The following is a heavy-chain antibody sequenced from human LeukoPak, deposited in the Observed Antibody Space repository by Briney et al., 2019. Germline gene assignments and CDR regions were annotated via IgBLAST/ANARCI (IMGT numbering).Heavy chain of an antibody. J-gene: IGHJ6*02. D-gene: IGHD1-14*01. Sequence: PSETLSLTCTVSGGSFSNYYWSWIRQPAGKGQEWIGRIYTSGSTNYNPSVKSRVTMSVDTSNNQFSLKLTSVTAADTAVYYCARQPPQYYGMDVWGQGTTVTVSS. CDR3: ARQPPQYYGMDV. CDR1: GGSFSNYY. V-gene: IGHV4-4*07. CDR2: IYTSGST.